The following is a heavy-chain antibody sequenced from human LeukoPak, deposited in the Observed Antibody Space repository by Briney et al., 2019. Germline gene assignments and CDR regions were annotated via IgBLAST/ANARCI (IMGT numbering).Heavy chain of an antibody. V-gene: IGHV7-4-1*01. CDR3: ARVSSGWDYYGMDV. CDR2: INTNTGNP. D-gene: IGHD6-19*01. J-gene: IGHJ6*04. CDR1: GYTFTSYA. Sequence: ASVKVSCKASGYTFTSYAMNWVRQAPGQGLEWMGWINTNTGNPTYAQGFTGRFVFSLDTSVSTAYLQICSLKAEDTAVYYCARVSSGWDYYGMDVWGKGTTVTVSS.